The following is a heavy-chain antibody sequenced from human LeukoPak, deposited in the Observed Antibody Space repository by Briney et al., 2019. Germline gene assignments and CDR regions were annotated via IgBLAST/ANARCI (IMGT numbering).Heavy chain of an antibody. CDR3: ARPSIHRSPGAFDI. CDR1: GFTFSSYA. CDR2: ISGSGGST. V-gene: IGHV3-23*01. Sequence: GGSLRLSCAASGFTFSSYAMSWVRQAPGKGLEWVSAISGSGGSTYYADSVKGRFTISRDNAKNSLYLQMNSLRAEDTAVYYCARPSIHRSPGAFDIWGQGTMVTVSS. J-gene: IGHJ3*02. D-gene: IGHD1-14*01.